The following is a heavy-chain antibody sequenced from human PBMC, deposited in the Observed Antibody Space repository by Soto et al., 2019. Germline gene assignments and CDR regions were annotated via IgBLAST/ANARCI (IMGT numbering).Heavy chain of an antibody. CDR1: GGSISSGDYY. D-gene: IGHD2-21*02. CDR3: ATGSNGDFLVGYFDY. CDR2: IYYSGKST. J-gene: IGHJ4*02. Sequence: QVQLQESGPGLVKPSQTLSLTCTVSGGSISSGDYYWSWIRQPPGKGLEWIGFIYYSGKSTYYNPSLKNLVSKSVDTSKNLLYLLLCSVTAADSAVYFCATGSNGDFLVGYFDYWGQGTLVIVSS. V-gene: IGHV4-30-4*01.